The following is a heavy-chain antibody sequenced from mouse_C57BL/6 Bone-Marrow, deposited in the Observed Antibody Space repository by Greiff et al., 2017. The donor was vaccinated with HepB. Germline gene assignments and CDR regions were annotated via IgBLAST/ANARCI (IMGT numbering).Heavy chain of an antibody. CDR3: TRHYGRSWFAY. V-gene: IGHV1-15*01. D-gene: IGHD1-1*01. CDR2: IDPETGGT. J-gene: IGHJ3*01. Sequence: VKLMESGAELVRPGASVTLSCKASGYTFTDYEMHWVKQTPVHGLEWIGAIDPETGGTAYNQKFKGKAILTADKSSSTAYMELRSLTSEDSAVYYCTRHYGRSWFAYWGQGTLVTVSA. CDR1: GYTFTDYE.